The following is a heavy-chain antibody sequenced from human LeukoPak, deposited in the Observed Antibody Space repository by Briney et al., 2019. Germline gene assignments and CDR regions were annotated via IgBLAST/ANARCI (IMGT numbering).Heavy chain of an antibody. CDR3: ARAPDYYYDSSGPHFDY. Sequence: ASVKVSCKASGYTFTSYGISWVRQAPGQGLEWMGWISAYNGNTNYAQKPQGRVTMTTDTSTSTAYMELRSLRSDDTAVYYCARAPDYYYDSSGPHFDYWGQGTLVTVSS. D-gene: IGHD3-22*01. CDR1: GYTFTSYG. J-gene: IGHJ4*02. V-gene: IGHV1-18*01. CDR2: ISAYNGNT.